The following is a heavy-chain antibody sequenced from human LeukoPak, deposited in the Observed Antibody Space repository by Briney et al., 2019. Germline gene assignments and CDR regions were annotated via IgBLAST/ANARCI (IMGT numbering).Heavy chain of an antibody. CDR1: GFTFDDYA. CDR3: ARGFNDFWSGSQLEY. CDR2: ISWNSGSI. V-gene: IGHV3-9*01. J-gene: IGHJ4*02. D-gene: IGHD3-3*01. Sequence: PGGSLRLSCAASGFTFDDYAMHWVRQAPGKGLEWVSGISWNSGSIGYADSVKGRFTISRDNSKSTLYLQMNSLRSEDTAVYYCARGFNDFWSGSQLEYWGQGTLVTVSS.